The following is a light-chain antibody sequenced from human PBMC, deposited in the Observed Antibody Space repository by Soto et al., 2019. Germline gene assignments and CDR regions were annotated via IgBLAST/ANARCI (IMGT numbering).Light chain of an antibody. Sequence: EIALTQSPDTLSLSPGERATLSCRASQSVRSNYLAWYQQKPGQAPRFLIYDASSRATGIPDRFSGSGSGTDFTLTISRMDPEDFAVYYCQRYGSSPLTFGGGTKVDIK. CDR2: DAS. CDR1: QSVRSNY. J-gene: IGKJ4*01. CDR3: QRYGSSPLT. V-gene: IGKV3-20*01.